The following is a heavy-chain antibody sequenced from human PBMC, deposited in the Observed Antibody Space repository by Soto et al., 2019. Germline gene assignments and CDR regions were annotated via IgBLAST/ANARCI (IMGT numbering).Heavy chain of an antibody. CDR1: SDSISTTTYY. CDR3: ARTLPNRQLFDS. J-gene: IGHJ4*02. V-gene: IGHV4-61*05. Sequence: SETLSLTCSVPSDSISTTTYYGGWIRQPPGKGLEWIGYIYNSGRYNYNPSLESRLTISIDTSKNQFSLRLASVTAADTAVYYCARTLPNRQLFDSWSQGTLVTVSS. D-gene: IGHD1-1*01. CDR2: IYNSGRY.